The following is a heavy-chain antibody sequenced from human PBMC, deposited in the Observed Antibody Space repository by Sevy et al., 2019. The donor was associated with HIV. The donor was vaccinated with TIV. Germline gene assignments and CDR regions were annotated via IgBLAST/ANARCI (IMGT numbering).Heavy chain of an antibody. J-gene: IGHJ4*02. CDR1: GFTFSSYA. V-gene: IGHV3-30-3*01. CDR3: ARNSGGPMIVVVITYFDY. Sequence: GGSLRLSCAASGFTFSSYAMHWVRQAPGKGLEWVAVISYDGSTKYYADSVKGRFTISRDNSKNTLYLQMNSLRAEDTAVYYCARNSGGPMIVVVITYFDYWGQGTLVTVSS. D-gene: IGHD3-22*01. CDR2: ISYDGSTK.